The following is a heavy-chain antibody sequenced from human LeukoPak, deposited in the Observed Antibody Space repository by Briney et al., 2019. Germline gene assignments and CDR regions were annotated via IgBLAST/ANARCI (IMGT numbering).Heavy chain of an antibody. Sequence: ASVKVSCKASGYTFTSYYMQWVRQAPGQGLEWMGVINPSAGSTSYAQKFQGRVTMTRDTSTSTVYMELSSLRSEDTAVYYCARAGNYYDSSGYYYFDSWGQGTLVTVSS. V-gene: IGHV1-46*01. J-gene: IGHJ4*02. D-gene: IGHD3-22*01. CDR2: INPSAGST. CDR1: GYTFTSYY. CDR3: ARAGNYYDSSGYYYFDS.